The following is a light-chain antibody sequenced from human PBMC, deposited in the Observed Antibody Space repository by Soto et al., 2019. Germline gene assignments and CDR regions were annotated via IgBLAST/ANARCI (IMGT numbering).Light chain of an antibody. Sequence: EIVLTQSPGTPSLSPGERATLSCRASQSVTSSYLAWYQQKPGQAPRLLIYGASSRASGIPDRFSGSGSGTDFTLTISRLEPEDFAVYYCQRFGSSLYTFGQGTKLEIK. CDR2: GAS. J-gene: IGKJ2*01. V-gene: IGKV3-20*01. CDR1: QSVTSSY. CDR3: QRFGSSLYT.